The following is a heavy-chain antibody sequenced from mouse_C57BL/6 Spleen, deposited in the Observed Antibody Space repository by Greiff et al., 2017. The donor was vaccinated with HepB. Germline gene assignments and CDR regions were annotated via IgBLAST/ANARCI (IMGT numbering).Heavy chain of an antibody. Sequence: VQLQQSGAELVRPGASVTLSCKASGYTFTDYEMHWVKQTPVHGLEWIGAIDPETGGTAYSQKFKGKAILTADKSSSTAYMELRSLTSEDSAVYYCTRGSSHFDYWGQGTTLTVSS. J-gene: IGHJ2*01. V-gene: IGHV1-15*01. CDR1: GYTFTDYE. CDR2: IDPETGGT. CDR3: TRGSSHFDY. D-gene: IGHD1-1*01.